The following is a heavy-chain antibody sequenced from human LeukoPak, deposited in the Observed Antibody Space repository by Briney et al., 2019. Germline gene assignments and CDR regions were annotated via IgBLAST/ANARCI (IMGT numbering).Heavy chain of an antibody. CDR3: AREERRYYDSSGYSDY. D-gene: IGHD3-22*01. CDR1: GGSISGYY. CDR2: IYSSGGT. Sequence: SETLSLTCSVSGGSISGYYWSWIRQPPGKGLEWIGYIYSSGGTNYNPSLKSRVTISLDTSKNQFSLRLSSVTAADTAVYYCAREERRYYDSSGYSDYWGQGTLVTVSS. J-gene: IGHJ4*02. V-gene: IGHV4-59*01.